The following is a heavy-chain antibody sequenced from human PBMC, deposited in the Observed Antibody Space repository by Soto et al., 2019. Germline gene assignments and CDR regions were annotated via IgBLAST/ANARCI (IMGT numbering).Heavy chain of an antibody. V-gene: IGHV1-3*01. CDR1: GYTFTSYA. D-gene: IGHD2-2*01. J-gene: IGHJ3*02. Sequence: ASVKVSCKASGYTFTSYAMHWVRQAPGQRLEWMGWINGGNGNTKYSQKLQGRVTITRDTSATTAYMGLSSMRSEDTAVYYCATAIADDAFDIWGRGTMVTVSS. CDR3: ATAIADDAFDI. CDR2: INGGNGNT.